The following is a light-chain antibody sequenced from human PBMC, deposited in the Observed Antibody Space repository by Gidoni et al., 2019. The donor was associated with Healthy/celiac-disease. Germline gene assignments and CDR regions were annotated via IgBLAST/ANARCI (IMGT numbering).Light chain of an antibody. CDR3: QQSYSTPWM. Sequence: DIQMTQSPSSLSASVGDRVTITCRASQSISSYLNWYQQKPGKAPKLLIYAASSLQSGVPSRFSSSGSGTDFTLTISSLQPEDFATYYCQQSYSTPWMFGQGTKVEIK. CDR2: AAS. J-gene: IGKJ1*01. CDR1: QSISSY. V-gene: IGKV1-39*01.